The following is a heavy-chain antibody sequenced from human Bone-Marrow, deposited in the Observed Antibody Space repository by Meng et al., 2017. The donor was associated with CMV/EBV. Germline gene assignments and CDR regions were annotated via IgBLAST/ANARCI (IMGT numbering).Heavy chain of an antibody. CDR3: ARDGAREKGNWFDP. V-gene: IGHV4-59*01. CDR2: MYHSGAT. Sequence: SETLSLTCTVSGGSISSYYWSWIRQSPGKGLEWTGYMYHSGATNYNPSLKSRITISVDTSKNQFSLNLRSVTAADTAIYYCARDGAREKGNWFDPWGQGILVTVSS. CDR1: GGSISSYY. D-gene: IGHD1-26*01. J-gene: IGHJ5*02.